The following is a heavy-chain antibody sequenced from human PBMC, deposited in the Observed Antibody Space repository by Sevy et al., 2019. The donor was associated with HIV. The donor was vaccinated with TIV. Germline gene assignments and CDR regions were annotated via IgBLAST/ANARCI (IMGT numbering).Heavy chain of an antibody. V-gene: IGHV3-23*01. CDR1: GFTFSSYA. Sequence: GGSLRLSCAASGFTFSSYAMTWVRQAPGKGLEWVSVISGSGGTTYSADSVKGRFTISRDNSKNTLYLQMNSLRAEDTAVYYCAKDRRYGDIGLFDYWGQGTLVTVSS. J-gene: IGHJ4*02. D-gene: IGHD4-17*01. CDR3: AKDRRYGDIGLFDY. CDR2: ISGSGGTT.